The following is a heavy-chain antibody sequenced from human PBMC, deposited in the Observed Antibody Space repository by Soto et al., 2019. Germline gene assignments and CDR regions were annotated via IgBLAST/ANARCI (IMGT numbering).Heavy chain of an antibody. D-gene: IGHD2-21*02. V-gene: IGHV1-2*02. J-gene: IGHJ5*02. Sequence: ASVKVSCKASEYTFTDYFLHWVRQAPGQGLECMGWISPNTGDTDYTQNFRGRVTMTRDTSIDTAYMELSSLQTDDTAIYYCARGTAGAISWDHNWFDLWGHGTLVTVSS. CDR2: ISPNTGDT. CDR3: ARGTAGAISWDHNWFDL. CDR1: EYTFTDYF.